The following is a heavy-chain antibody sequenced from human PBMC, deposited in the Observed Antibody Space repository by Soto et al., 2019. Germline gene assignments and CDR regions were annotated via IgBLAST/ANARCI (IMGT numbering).Heavy chain of an antibody. CDR1: GDSVSSNSAA. V-gene: IGHV6-1*01. J-gene: IGHJ3*02. CDR3: ARDYPCSGGSCYSLAGAFDI. Sequence: PSQTLSLTCAISGDSVSSNSAAWNWIRQSPSRGFEWLGRTYYRSKWYNDYAVSVKSRITINPDTSKNQSSLQLNSVTPEDTAVYYCARDYPCSGGSCYSLAGAFDIWGQGTMVTVSS. CDR2: TYYRSKWYN. D-gene: IGHD2-15*01.